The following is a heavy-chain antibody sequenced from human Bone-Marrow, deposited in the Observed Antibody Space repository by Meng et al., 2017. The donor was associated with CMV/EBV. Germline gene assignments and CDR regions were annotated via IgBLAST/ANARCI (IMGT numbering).Heavy chain of an antibody. CDR1: GFTFSSYA. V-gene: IGHV3-23*01. Sequence: GESLKISCAASGFTFSSYAMSWVRQAPGKGLEWVSAISGSGGSTYYADSVKGRFTISRDNSKNTLYLQMNSLRAEDTAVYYCAKDPPKVGATRGAYYYGMDVWGQGTMVTVSS. D-gene: IGHD1-26*01. J-gene: IGHJ6*02. CDR2: ISGSGGST. CDR3: AKDPPKVGATRGAYYYGMDV.